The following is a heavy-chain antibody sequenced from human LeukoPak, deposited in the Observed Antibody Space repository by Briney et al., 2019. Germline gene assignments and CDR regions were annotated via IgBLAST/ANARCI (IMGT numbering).Heavy chain of an antibody. CDR3: ARGGD. J-gene: IGHJ4*02. V-gene: IGHV3-48*03. Sequence: GGSLRLSCTASGFTFSSYEMNWVRQAPGKGLEWVSDISSSGSPIYYADSVKGRFTVSRDNAKNSLYLQMSSLRAEDTAVYYCARGGDWGQGTLVTVSS. CDR2: ISSSGSPI. CDR1: GFTFSSYE.